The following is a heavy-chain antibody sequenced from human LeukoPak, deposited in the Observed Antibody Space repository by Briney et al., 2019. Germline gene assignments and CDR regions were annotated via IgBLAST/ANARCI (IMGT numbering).Heavy chain of an antibody. D-gene: IGHD6-13*01. J-gene: IGHJ4*02. CDR2: FDPEDGET. CDR1: VYTLTELS. Sequence: ASVTVSCKVSVYTLTELSMHWVRQAPGKGLEWMGGFDPEDGETIYAQKFQGRVTMTEDTSTDTAYMELSSLRSEDTAVYYCATALIAAAGTGWLFWGQGTLVTVSS. V-gene: IGHV1-24*01. CDR3: ATALIAAAGTGWLF.